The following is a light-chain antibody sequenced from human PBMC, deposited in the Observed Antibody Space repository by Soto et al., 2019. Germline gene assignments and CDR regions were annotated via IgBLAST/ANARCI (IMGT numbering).Light chain of an antibody. J-gene: IGKJ5*01. CDR1: QDINIY. V-gene: IGKV1-33*01. CDR3: QQYDILPIT. CDR2: DAS. Sequence: QMTQSPSSLFASVGDRVTITCQATQDINIYLNWYQQKPGKAPNLLIYDASNLEIGVPSRFSGSGSGTHFTLTISSLQTEDIGTYYCQQYDILPITFGRGTRLEIK.